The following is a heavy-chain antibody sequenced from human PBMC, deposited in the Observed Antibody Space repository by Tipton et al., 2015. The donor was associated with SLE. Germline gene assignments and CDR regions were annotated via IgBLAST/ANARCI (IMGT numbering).Heavy chain of an antibody. D-gene: IGHD6-13*01. CDR3: AREQQGSEYFQH. J-gene: IGHJ1*01. V-gene: IGHV3-33*08. CDR1: GFTFSSYG. CDR2: IWYDGSNK. Sequence: SLRLSCAASGFTFSSYGMHWVRQAPGKGLEWVAVIWYDGSNKYYADSVKGRFTISRDNSKNTLYLQMNSLRAEDTAVYYCAREQQGSEYFQHWGQGTLVTVSS.